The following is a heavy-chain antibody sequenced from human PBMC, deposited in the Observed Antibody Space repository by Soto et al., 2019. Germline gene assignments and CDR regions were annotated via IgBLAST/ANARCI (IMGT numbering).Heavy chain of an antibody. V-gene: IGHV3-7*03. CDR1: GFTVSDYW. D-gene: IGHD1-26*01. CDR2: MRQDGSQI. Sequence: GGSLRLSCEASGFTVSDYWMIWVRQAPGRGLEWVANMRQDGSQINSVDSVKGRFTICRDNAKNSLFLQMNSLRDEDRALDYWVRVVSGRYYTGGRLFDFWGQGALVTVSS. J-gene: IGHJ4*02. CDR3: VRVVSGRYYTGGRLFDF.